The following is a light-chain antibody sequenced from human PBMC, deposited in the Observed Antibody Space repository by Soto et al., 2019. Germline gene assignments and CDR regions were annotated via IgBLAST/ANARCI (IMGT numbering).Light chain of an antibody. CDR2: GAS. V-gene: IGKV3-20*01. J-gene: IGKJ4*01. CDR3: QQYGYLVT. Sequence: EIVLTQSACTLSWSPGERATLSWRASQSITNNYLAWYQQKPGRAHRLLIYGASSRATGIPDRFSGSGSGTDFTLTISRLEPEDFAMYYCQQYGYLVTFGGGTKVDIK. CDR1: QSITNNY.